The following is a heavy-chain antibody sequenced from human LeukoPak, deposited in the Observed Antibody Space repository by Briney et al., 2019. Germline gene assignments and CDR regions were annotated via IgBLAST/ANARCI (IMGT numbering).Heavy chain of an antibody. V-gene: IGHV1-46*01. CDR1: GYTFISYY. Sequence: ASVKVSCKASGYTFISYYLHWVRQAPGQGLEWMGMIKPSGGNTSYAQRFQGRVTMTTDTSTSTAYMELRSLRSDDTAVYYCARVILEQDIVVVAPPDYLGQGTLVTVSS. CDR2: IKPSGGNT. D-gene: IGHD2-15*01. CDR3: ARVILEQDIVVVAPPDY. J-gene: IGHJ4*02.